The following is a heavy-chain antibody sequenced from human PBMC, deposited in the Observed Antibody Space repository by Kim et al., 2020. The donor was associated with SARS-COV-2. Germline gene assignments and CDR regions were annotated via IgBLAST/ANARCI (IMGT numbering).Heavy chain of an antibody. J-gene: IGHJ4*02. D-gene: IGHD1-1*01. Sequence: ASVKVSCKASGYTFTGYYMHWVRQAPGQGLEWMGWINPNSGGTNYAQKFQGRVTMTRDTSISTAYMELSRLRSDDTAVYYCAREGGWNELLMGFDYWGQGTLVTVSS. V-gene: IGHV1-2*02. CDR1: GYTFTGYY. CDR3: AREGGWNELLMGFDY. CDR2: INPNSGGT.